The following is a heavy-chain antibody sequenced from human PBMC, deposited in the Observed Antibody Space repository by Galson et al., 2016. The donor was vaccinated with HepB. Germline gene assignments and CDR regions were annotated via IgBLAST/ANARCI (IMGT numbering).Heavy chain of an antibody. Sequence: SLRLSCAASGFTFSTYAMNWVRQAPGKGLEWVSSISTNVNYIYYADSVKGRFTISRDNAKNSLYLQMNSLRAEDTAVYYCARDSRGEGVNIPSIEYWGQGTLVTVSS. D-gene: IGHD2-21*01. CDR1: GFTFSTYA. J-gene: IGHJ4*02. CDR2: ISTNVNYI. V-gene: IGHV3-21*01. CDR3: ARDSRGEGVNIPSIEY.